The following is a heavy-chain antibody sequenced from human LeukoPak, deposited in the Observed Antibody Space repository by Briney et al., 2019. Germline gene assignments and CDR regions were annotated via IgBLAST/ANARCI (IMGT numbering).Heavy chain of an antibody. CDR3: AKTVAGEY. Sequence: QPGGSLRLSCTASGFTFSNFAMSWVRQAPGKGLEWVSALSGSGSSTYYADSVKGRFTISRDNSKNTVYLQMSSLRAEDTALYYCAKTVAGEYWGQGTLVTVSS. V-gene: IGHV3-23*01. J-gene: IGHJ4*02. CDR2: LSGSGSST. D-gene: IGHD6-19*01. CDR1: GFTFSNFA.